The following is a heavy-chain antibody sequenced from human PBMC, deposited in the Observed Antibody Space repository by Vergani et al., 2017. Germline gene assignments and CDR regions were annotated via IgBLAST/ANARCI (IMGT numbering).Heavy chain of an antibody. J-gene: IGHJ5*02. D-gene: IGHD3-10*01. CDR1: GGSISSGAFS. V-gene: IGHV4-30-2*01. CDR3: ARGQTRSHYSSDSIWFDP. CDR2: IFQSGSP. Sequence: QVQLQESGPGLVKPSQTLSLNCAASGGSISSGAFSWGWIRQPPGRGLQWIGHIFQSGSPDYNASLKSRVNISLDKSKNHFSLSLTSVTAADTAIYYCARGQTRSHYSSDSIWFDPWGPGTLVTVSS.